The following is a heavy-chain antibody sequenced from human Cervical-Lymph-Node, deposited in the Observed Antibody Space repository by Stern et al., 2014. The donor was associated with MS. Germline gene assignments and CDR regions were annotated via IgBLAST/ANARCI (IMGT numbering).Heavy chain of an antibody. CDR2: IYLDDQK. CDR3: AHRTAGPFDY. J-gene: IGHJ4*02. V-gene: IGHV2-5*02. Sequence: QITLKESGPALVKPTQTLTLTCTFSGFSLSTSGLGVGWIRQPPGEALEWLAYIYLDDQKRYSPSLKSRLTITKDTSKNQVVLTLTNVDPVDTATYYCAHRTAGPFDYWGQGTLVTVSS. CDR1: GFSLSTSGLG.